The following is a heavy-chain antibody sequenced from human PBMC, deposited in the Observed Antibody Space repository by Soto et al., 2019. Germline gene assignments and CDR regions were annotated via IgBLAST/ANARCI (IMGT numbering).Heavy chain of an antibody. CDR1: GGSISSYY. CDR3: ARLNRLAAPTPVMDV. Sequence: SETLSLTCTVSGGSISSYYWSWIRQPPGKGLEWIGYIYYSGSTNYNPSLKSRVTISVDTSKNQFSLKLSSVTAADTAVYYCARLNRLAAPTPVMDVWGQGTTVTVS. CDR2: IYYSGST. J-gene: IGHJ6*02. V-gene: IGHV4-59*08. D-gene: IGHD6-13*01.